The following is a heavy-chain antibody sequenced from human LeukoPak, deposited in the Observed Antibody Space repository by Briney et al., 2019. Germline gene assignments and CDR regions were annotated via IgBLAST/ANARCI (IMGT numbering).Heavy chain of an antibody. CDR1: GGSISSYY. Sequence: SETLSLTCTVSGGSISSYYWSWIRQPPGKGLEWIGYIYYSGSTNYNPSLKSRVPISVDTSKNQFSLKLGSVTAADTAVYYCATLPYCSGGSCYSTDYWGRGTLVTVSS. CDR3: ATLPYCSGGSCYSTDY. CDR2: IYYSGST. V-gene: IGHV4-59*08. J-gene: IGHJ4*02. D-gene: IGHD2-15*01.